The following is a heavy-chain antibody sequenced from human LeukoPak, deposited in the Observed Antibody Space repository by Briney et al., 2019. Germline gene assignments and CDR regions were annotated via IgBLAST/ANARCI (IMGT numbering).Heavy chain of an antibody. CDR1: GASISSTKW. V-gene: IGHV4-4*02. D-gene: IGHD2/OR15-2a*01. CDR3: ARRRLQNPASGYF. CDR2: IYRSGST. Sequence: SGTLSLTCAVSGASISSTKWWSWVRQPPGKGLEWSGEIYRSGSTNDNPSLKSRITISVDRFKNQVSLNLSSVAAAYPAVYYCARRRLQNPASGYFWGQGTLVTVSS. J-gene: IGHJ4*02.